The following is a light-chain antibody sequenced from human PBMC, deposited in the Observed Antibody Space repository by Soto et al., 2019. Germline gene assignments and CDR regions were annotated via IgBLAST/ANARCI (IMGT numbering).Light chain of an antibody. Sequence: DIQMPQSPSSLSVSVGDRVTISCRASQSIGGFLNWYQQKLGKAPTLLIYAASSLQSGVPSRFSGSGSGTDFTLTISSLQPEEFATYYCQQSYSTPLTFGGGTKVDIK. J-gene: IGKJ4*01. CDR2: AAS. CDR3: QQSYSTPLT. CDR1: QSIGGF. V-gene: IGKV1-39*01.